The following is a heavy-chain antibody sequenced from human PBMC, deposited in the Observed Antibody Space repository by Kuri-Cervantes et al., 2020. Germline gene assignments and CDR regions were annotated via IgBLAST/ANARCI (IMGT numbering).Heavy chain of an antibody. CDR2: MNPNSGGT. Sequence: ASVKVSCKASGYTFTSYDINWVRQATGQGLEWMGWMNPNSGGTNYAQKFQGRVTMTRDTSISTAYMELSRLRSDDAAVYYCARGFYYYDSSGLIWGQGTMVTVSS. J-gene: IGHJ3*02. V-gene: IGHV1-2*02. CDR3: ARGFYYYDSSGLI. CDR1: GYTFTSYD. D-gene: IGHD3-22*01.